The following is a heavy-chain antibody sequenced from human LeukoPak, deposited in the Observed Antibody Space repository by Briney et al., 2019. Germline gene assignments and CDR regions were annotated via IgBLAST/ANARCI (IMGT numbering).Heavy chain of an antibody. CDR3: ARESKGLSVPFDF. Sequence: GGSLRLSCAASGFTFSDHYMSWIRQAPGKGLEWLCYISDDGRAIYYADSVKGRFTLSRDNSQNSLSLLMSSLRAEDTAVYYCARESKGLSVPFDFWGQGTLVTASS. D-gene: IGHD2-2*01. CDR2: ISDDGRAI. V-gene: IGHV3-11*01. J-gene: IGHJ4*02. CDR1: GFTFSDHY.